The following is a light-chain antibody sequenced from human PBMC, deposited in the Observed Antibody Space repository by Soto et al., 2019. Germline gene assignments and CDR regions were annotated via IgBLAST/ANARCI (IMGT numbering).Light chain of an antibody. V-gene: IGKV1-33*01. Sequence: DIQMTQSPSSLSASVGDRVTITCQASQDISNYLNWYQQKPGKAPKLLIYDASTLETGVPSRFSGSGYGTEFTLTISSLQPEDFATYYCQLYDKHPSATFGQGTELEIK. CDR3: QLYDKHPSAT. CDR1: QDISNY. J-gene: IGKJ1*01. CDR2: DAS.